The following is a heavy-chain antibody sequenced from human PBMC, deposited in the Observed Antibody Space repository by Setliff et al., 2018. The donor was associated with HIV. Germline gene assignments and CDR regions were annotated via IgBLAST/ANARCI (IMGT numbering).Heavy chain of an antibody. CDR2: IWYDGSNK. CDR3: GKELSAGYYYDSSGGVLDY. CDR1: GFTFRSYG. D-gene: IGHD3-22*01. J-gene: IGHJ4*02. Sequence: GESLKISCAASGFTFRSYGMHWVRQAPGKGLEWVAVIWYDGSNKYYADSVKGRFTISRDNSKNTLYLQMNSLRAEDTAVYYCGKELSAGYYYDSSGGVLDYWGQGAPVTVSS. V-gene: IGHV3-33*06.